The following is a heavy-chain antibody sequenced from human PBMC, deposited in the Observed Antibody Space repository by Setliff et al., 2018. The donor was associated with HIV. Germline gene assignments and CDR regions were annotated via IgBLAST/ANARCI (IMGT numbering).Heavy chain of an antibody. J-gene: IGHJ6*03. CDR2: INPSGST. CDR3: AGGFGAPYLFSGYMDV. D-gene: IGHD1-26*01. CDR1: GESFSGFY. Sequence: SETLSLTCAVYGESFSGFYWNWIRQPPGKGLEWIGEINPSGSTNYNPSLKSRVTISVDKAKNQFSLKLTSVTAADTAVYFCAGGFGAPYLFSGYMDVWGKGTTVTVSS. V-gene: IGHV4-34*01.